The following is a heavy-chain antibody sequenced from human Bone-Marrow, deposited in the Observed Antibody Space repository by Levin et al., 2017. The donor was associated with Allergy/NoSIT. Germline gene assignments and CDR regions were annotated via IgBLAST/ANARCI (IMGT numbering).Heavy chain of an antibody. D-gene: IGHD6-13*01. CDR1: GFTFSSYA. CDR3: ARDGVAESLGQYFQH. V-gene: IGHV3-30-3*01. CDR2: ISYDGSNK. J-gene: IGHJ1*01. Sequence: GGSLRLSCAASGFTFSSYAMHWVRQAPGKGLEWVAVISYDGSNKYYADSVKGRFTISRDNSKNTLYLQMNSLRAEDTAVYYCARDGVAESLGQYFQHWGQGTLVTVSS.